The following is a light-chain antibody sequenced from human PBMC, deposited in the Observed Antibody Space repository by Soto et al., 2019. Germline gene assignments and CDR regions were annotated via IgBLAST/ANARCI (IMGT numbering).Light chain of an antibody. CDR2: YDD. CDR3: AAWDDNLNGRV. J-gene: IGLJ3*02. V-gene: IGLV1-36*01. Sequence: QSALTQPPSVSEAPRQRVTISCSGSQSNIGNNAVSWYQQLPGKAPKLLIYYDDLLPSGVSDRFSGSKSGTSASLAISGLQSEDEADYYCAAWDDNLNGRVFGGGTKLTVL. CDR1: QSNIGNNA.